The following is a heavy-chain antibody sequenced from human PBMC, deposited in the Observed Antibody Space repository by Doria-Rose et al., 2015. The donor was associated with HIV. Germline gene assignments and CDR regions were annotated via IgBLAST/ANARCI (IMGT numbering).Heavy chain of an antibody. J-gene: IGHJ5*02. D-gene: IGHD5-18*01. CDR3: ARGRGYNYAYSP. CDR2: IDHSGST. Sequence: QVQLQQWGAGLLKPSETLSLTCAVYGGSFSGYYWSCIRQPPGKGLEWIGDIDHSGSTRDNPSLKSRVTISVDTSKNQFSLNLTSVTAAGTAIYYCARGRGYNYAYSPWGQGTLVTVSS. V-gene: IGHV4-34*01. CDR1: GGSFSGYY.